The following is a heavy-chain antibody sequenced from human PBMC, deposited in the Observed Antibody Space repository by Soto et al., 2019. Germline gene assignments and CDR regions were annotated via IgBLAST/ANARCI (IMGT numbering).Heavy chain of an antibody. CDR2: IYYSGST. V-gene: IGHV4-30-4*01. CDR1: GGSISSGDYY. J-gene: IGHJ4*02. Sequence: QVQLQESGPGLVKPSQTLSLTCTVSGGSISSGDYYWSWIRQPPGKGLEWIGYIYYSGSTYYNPSLKSRVTISVDTSKNQFSLKLSSVTAADTAVYYCASSSYDYGGNTPIPGDWGQGTLVTVSS. CDR3: ASSSYDYGGNTPIPGD. D-gene: IGHD4-17*01.